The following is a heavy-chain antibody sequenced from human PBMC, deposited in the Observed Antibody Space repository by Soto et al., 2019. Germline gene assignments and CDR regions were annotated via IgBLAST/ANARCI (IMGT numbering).Heavy chain of an antibody. CDR2: MNPNSGNT. CDR3: ARRLLGNYYYGMDV. Sequence: ASVKVSCKASGYTFTSYDINWVRQATGQGLEWMGWMNPNSGNTGYAQKFQGRVTMTTNTAISTAYMELSSLRSEDTAVYYCARRLLGNYYYGMDVWGQGTTVTVSS. CDR1: GYTFTSYD. J-gene: IGHJ6*02. V-gene: IGHV1-8*01. D-gene: IGHD7-27*01.